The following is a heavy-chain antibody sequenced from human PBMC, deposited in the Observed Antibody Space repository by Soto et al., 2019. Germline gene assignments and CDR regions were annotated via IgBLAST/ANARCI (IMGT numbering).Heavy chain of an antibody. Sequence: EVQLVESGVGLVQPGGSLRLSCAASGFTFSDHYVDWVRQAPGKGLAWVARIRNKANSYSTEYAASAKGRFTISRDDSKNLGYPQMSSLKTEDTSVYYCARIRLGSYDLKYFDYWGQGTLVTVSS. CDR1: GFTFSDHY. V-gene: IGHV3-72*01. J-gene: IGHJ4*02. CDR2: IRNKANSYST. D-gene: IGHD1-26*01. CDR3: ARIRLGSYDLKYFDY.